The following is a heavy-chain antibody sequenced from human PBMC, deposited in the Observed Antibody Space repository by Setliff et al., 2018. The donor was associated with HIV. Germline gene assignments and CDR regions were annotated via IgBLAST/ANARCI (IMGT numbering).Heavy chain of an antibody. J-gene: IGHJ4*02. CDR2: INPNSGGT. D-gene: IGHD3-16*01. Sequence: ASVKVSCKASGYTFTDYYMHWVRQAPGQGLEWMGRINPNSGGTNHAQKFQGRVTITRDTSATSAFMELSSLRSEDTAVYYCARAWGLEHTTHSDYWGQGTLVTVSS. CDR1: GYTFTDYY. CDR3: ARAWGLEHTTHSDY. V-gene: IGHV1-2*06.